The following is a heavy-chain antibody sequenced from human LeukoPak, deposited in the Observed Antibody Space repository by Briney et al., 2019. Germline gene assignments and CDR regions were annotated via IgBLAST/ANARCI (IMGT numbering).Heavy chain of an antibody. CDR1: GGSMTTHH. J-gene: IGHJ4*02. CDR2: VFDSGRT. CDR3: TTIKRGDIFGYFDF. D-gene: IGHD5-18*01. Sequence: PSETLSLTCTVSGGSMTTHHWNWIRQTPGKGLEWIGYVFDSGRTKVNPSLKSRVTLSADTSKNQLSLRPSSVTAADTAMYYCTTIKRGDIFGYFDFWGQGILVTVSS. V-gene: IGHV4-59*11.